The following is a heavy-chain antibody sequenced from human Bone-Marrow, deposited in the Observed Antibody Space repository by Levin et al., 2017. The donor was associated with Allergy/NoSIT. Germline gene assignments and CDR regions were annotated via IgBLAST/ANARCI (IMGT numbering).Heavy chain of an antibody. J-gene: IGHJ2*01. CDR2: INDDGGRT. Sequence: AGGSLRLSCGASGFTFNNYWMHGVRRLPGKGSVWLSRINDDGGRTSYADAVKGRFTISGDTADNPLYLQMNSLRVEDTAVYDCARIKCEGVCTRGDGAFELWGRGTLVNV. D-gene: IGHD2-8*01. V-gene: IGHV3-74*01. CDR3: ARIKCEGVCTRGDGAFEL. CDR1: GFTFNNYW.